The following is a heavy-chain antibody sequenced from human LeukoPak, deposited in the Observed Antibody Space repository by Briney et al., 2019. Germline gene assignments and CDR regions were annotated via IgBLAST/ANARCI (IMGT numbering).Heavy chain of an antibody. V-gene: IGHV4-59*01. Sequence: KPSETLSLTCAVYGGSFSGYYWSWIRQPPGKGLEWIANIYYSGSTNYNPSLKSRVIISLDTSKNQFSLKLSSVTAADAAVYYRAGDSSMGVWGRGTTVTVSS. CDR1: GGSFSGYY. CDR3: AGDSSMGV. CDR2: IYYSGST. J-gene: IGHJ6*02.